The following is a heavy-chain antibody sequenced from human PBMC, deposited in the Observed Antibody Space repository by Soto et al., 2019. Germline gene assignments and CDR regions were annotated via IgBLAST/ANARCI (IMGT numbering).Heavy chain of an antibody. CDR3: ATDRGSGLPDEHWFPS. CDR2: IKQDGSDK. Sequence: EVQLVESGGGLVQPGGSLSLSCAASGFTFSSYWMSWVRQAPGKGLEWVANIKQDGSDKYYVDSVKGRFTISRDNAKKSRSVQMNSMGPAETAFYYCATDRGSGLPDEHWFPSWGQGTLVTVSS. J-gene: IGHJ5*01. D-gene: IGHD3-10*01. CDR1: GFTFSSYW. V-gene: IGHV3-7*03.